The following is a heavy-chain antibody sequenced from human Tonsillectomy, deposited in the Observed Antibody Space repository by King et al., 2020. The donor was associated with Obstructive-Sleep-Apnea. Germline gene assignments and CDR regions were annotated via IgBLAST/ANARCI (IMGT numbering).Heavy chain of an antibody. V-gene: IGHV3-23*04. D-gene: IGHD3-16*02. Sequence: VQLVESGGGLVQPGGSLRLSCAASGFTFSSYAMSWVRQAPGKGLEWVSAISGSGGSTYYADSVKGRFTISRDNSKNTLYLQMNSLRAEDPAVYYCAKPAWYDYVWGSYPSNYCDYWGQGTLVTVAP. CDR1: GFTFSSYA. J-gene: IGHJ4*02. CDR3: AKPAWYDYVWGSYPSNYCDY. CDR2: ISGSGGST.